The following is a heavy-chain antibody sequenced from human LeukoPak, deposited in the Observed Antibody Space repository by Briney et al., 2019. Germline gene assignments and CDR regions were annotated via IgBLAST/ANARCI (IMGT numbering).Heavy chain of an antibody. CDR2: ISYDGSNK. CDR1: GFTFDDHD. D-gene: IGHD6-13*01. J-gene: IGHJ3*02. CDR3: AKDTSLAAAGDAFDI. V-gene: IGHV3-30*18. Sequence: PGGSLRLSCAASGFTFDDHDMHWVRQAPGKGLEWVAVISYDGSNKYYADSVKGRFTISRDNSKNTLYLQMNSLRAEDTAAYYCAKDTSLAAAGDAFDIWGQGTMVTVSS.